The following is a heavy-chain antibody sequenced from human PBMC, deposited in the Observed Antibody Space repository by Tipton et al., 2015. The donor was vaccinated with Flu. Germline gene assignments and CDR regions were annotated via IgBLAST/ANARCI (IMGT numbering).Heavy chain of an antibody. CDR3: AIDKRYSGAYGLLGS. V-gene: IGHV1-69*01. J-gene: IGHJ5*02. D-gene: IGHD1-26*01. CDR1: GGIFGSYA. CDR2: IVPVSVAP. Sequence: QLVQSGAEVKKPGSSVKVSCKASGGIFGSYAISWVRQAPGHGLEWMGGIVPVSVAPTYAKNFQDRLTIIADDSTRTAYMELSSLTSEDTAIYYCAIDKRYSGAYGLLGSWGQGTLVIVSS.